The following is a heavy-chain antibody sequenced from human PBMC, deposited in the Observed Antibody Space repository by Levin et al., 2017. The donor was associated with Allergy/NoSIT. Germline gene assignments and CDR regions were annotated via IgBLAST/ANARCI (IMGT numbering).Heavy chain of an antibody. J-gene: IGHJ6*02. Sequence: QAGGSLRLSCAASGFTFSSYSMNWVRQAPGKGLEWVSYISSSSSTIYYADSVKGRFTISRDNAKNSLYLQMNSLRAEDTAVYYCARDPGYYYGSGSNYYYYGMDVWGQGTTVTVSS. CDR2: ISSSSSTI. V-gene: IGHV3-48*01. D-gene: IGHD3-10*01. CDR1: GFTFSSYS. CDR3: ARDPGYYYGSGSNYYYYGMDV.